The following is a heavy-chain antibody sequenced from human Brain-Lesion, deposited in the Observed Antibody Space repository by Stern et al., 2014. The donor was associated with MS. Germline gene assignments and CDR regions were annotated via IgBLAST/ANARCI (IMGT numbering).Heavy chain of an antibody. D-gene: IGHD2-21*01. Sequence: EVQLLESGGVVVQTGGSLRLSCAASGFTFDDYAMHWVRQAPGKGLEWVSLITWDGGSTSYTDSVKGRFSISRDNRKSFLYLQMNSLRPEDTALYYCAGGLGFWGRGTLVTVSS. CDR1: GFTFDDYA. CDR3: AGGLGF. CDR2: ITWDGGST. V-gene: IGHV3-43D*03. J-gene: IGHJ4*02.